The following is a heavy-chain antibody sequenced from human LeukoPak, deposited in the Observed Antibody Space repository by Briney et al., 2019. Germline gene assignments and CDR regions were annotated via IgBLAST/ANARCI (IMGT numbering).Heavy chain of an antibody. CDR2: ISDSGGGT. CDR1: GITLSNYG. V-gene: IGHV3-23*01. D-gene: IGHD3-22*01. J-gene: IGHJ4*02. CDR3: AKRGVVIRVILVGFHKEAYYFDS. Sequence: GGSLRLSCAVSGITLSNYGMSWVRQAPGKGLEWVAGISDSGGGTNYADSVKGRFTISRDNPKNTLYLQMNSLRAEDTAVYFCAKRGVVIRVILVGFHKEAYYFDSWGQGALVTVSS.